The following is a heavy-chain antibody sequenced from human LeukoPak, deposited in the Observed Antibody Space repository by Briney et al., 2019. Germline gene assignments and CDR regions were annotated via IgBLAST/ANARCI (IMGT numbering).Heavy chain of an antibody. CDR3: ARDNSVEDTAWWFDP. CDR2: INPSGGST. V-gene: IGHV1-46*01. J-gene: IGHJ5*02. D-gene: IGHD4-23*01. Sequence: ASVKVSCKASGYTFTGYYMHWVRQAPGQGLEWMGWINPSGGSTSYAQKFQGRVTMTRDMSTSTDYMELSSLRSEDTAVYYCARDNSVEDTAWWFDPWGQGTLVTVSS. CDR1: GYTFTGYY.